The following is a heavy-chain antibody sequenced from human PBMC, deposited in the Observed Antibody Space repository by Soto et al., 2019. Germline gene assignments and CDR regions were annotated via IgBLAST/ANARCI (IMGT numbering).Heavy chain of an antibody. J-gene: IGHJ4*02. D-gene: IGHD4-17*01. V-gene: IGHV3-15*01. CDR1: GFSFSNVW. Sequence: EVQLVESGGLVKPGGSLRLSCAASGFSFSNVWMSWVRQAPGKGLEWVGRIKSKTDGGTTDYAAPVKGRFTISRDDSKTTLYLQMNSLKPEDSAVYYCSFQESTTVTMFEYWGQGTLVTVSS. CDR3: SFQESTTVTMFEY. CDR2: IKSKTDGGTT.